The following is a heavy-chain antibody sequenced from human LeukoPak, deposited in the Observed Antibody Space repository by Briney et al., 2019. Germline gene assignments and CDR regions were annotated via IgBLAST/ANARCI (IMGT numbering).Heavy chain of an antibody. CDR1: GFTFSTYA. J-gene: IGHJ4*02. CDR2: ISGSGTTT. CDR3: ASAGSGLY. V-gene: IGHV3-23*01. D-gene: IGHD6-19*01. Sequence: GGSLRLSCVASGFTFSTYAMCWLRQAPGKGLEWVSAISGSGTTTYYADSVKGRFTISRDNSKNTLFLQINSLRVEDTAVYYCASAGSGLYWGQGTLVTVSS.